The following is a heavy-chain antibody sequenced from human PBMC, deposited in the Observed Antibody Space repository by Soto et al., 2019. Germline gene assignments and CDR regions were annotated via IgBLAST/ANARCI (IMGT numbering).Heavy chain of an antibody. CDR1: GYSFTSHY. J-gene: IGHJ4*02. Sequence: GASVKVSCKAIGYSFTSHYMHWVRQAPGQGLEWMGTIYPGGVNIGYAQKFKGRFTVSRDDSANSLFLQMNSLKTEDTAVYYCVRGGMSDKIFDYWGQGTLVTVSS. CDR3: VRGGMSDKIFDY. D-gene: IGHD3-16*01. CDR2: IYPGGVNI. V-gene: IGHV1-46*01.